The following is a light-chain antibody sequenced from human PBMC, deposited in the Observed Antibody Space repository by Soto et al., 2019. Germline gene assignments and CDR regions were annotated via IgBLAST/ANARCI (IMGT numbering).Light chain of an antibody. J-gene: IGLJ2*01. V-gene: IGLV2-14*01. CDR1: TSSIGYYNF. CDR3: SSYTSRTTRV. CDR2: EVV. Sequence: QSALTQPASVSGFPGQSVTISCTGTTSSIGYYNFVSWYQQHPGKAPKLPIYEVVSRPSGVSDRFSASKSGNTASLTISGLQAEDEADYYCSSYTSRTTRVFGGGTKVTVL.